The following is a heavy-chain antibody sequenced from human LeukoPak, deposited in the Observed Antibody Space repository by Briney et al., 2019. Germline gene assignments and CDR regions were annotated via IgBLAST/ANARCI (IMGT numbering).Heavy chain of an antibody. V-gene: IGHV3-74*01. Sequence: GGSLRLSCAASGFIFSSYSMNWVRQAPGKGLEWVSRISSDGSSTSYADSVKGRFTMSRDNAKNTLYLQMNSLRAEDTAVYYCARVLTFPGIASDYWGQGTLVTVSS. J-gene: IGHJ4*02. CDR2: ISSDGSST. CDR1: GFIFSSYS. CDR3: ARVLTFPGIASDY. D-gene: IGHD6-13*01.